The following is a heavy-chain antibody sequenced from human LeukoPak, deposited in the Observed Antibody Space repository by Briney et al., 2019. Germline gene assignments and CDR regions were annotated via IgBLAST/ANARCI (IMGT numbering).Heavy chain of an antibody. V-gene: IGHV1-69*13. CDR3: ARAVPATAGFDY. CDR1: GGTFSSYA. D-gene: IGHD2-2*01. J-gene: IGHJ4*02. CDR2: IIPIFGTA. Sequence: SVKLSCKASGGTFSSYAISWVRQAPGQGLEWMGGIIPIFGTANYAQKFQGRVTITADESTSTAYMELSSLRSEDTAVYYCARAVPATAGFDYWGQGTLVTVSS.